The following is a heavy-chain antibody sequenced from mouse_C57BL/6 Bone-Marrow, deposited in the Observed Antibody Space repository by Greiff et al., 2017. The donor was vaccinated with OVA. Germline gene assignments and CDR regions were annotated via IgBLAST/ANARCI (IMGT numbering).Heavy chain of an antibody. CDR2: IYPGSGNT. CDR3: ARSNPYYYGSSPDV. CDR1: GYSFTSYY. J-gene: IGHJ1*03. D-gene: IGHD1-1*01. Sequence: VQLQQSGPELVKPGASVKISCKASGYSFTSYYIHWVKQRPGQGLEWIGWIYPGSGNTKYNEKFKGKATLTADTSSSTAYMQLSSLTSEDFAVYYCARSNPYYYGSSPDVWGTGTTVTVSS. V-gene: IGHV1-66*01.